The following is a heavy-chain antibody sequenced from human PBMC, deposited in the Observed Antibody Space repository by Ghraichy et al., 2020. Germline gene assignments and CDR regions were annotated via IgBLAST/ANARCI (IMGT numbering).Heavy chain of an antibody. Sequence: ASVKVSCKTSGYTFTDYDINWLRQAPGQGLEWVAWMNPNSGSSGSARKFQGRVTLTRSTSTNTAYMELSKLRSEDTAVYYCARISESIKRFFPHWGQGTQVTVSS. CDR3: ARISESIKRFFPH. CDR1: GYTFTDYD. J-gene: IGHJ1*01. CDR2: MNPNSGSS. V-gene: IGHV1-8*01. D-gene: IGHD1-26*01.